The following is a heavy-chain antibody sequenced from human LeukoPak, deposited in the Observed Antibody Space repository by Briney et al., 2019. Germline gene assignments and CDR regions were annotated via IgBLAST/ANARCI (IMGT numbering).Heavy chain of an antibody. D-gene: IGHD7-27*01. CDR1: GFTFSDYY. CDR2: ISSSGSTI. CDR3: ARDRVVWGSGDAFDI. J-gene: IGHJ3*02. V-gene: IGHV3-11*01. Sequence: GGCLRLSCAASGFTFSDYYRSSVRQAPGKGLEWVSYISSSGSTIYYADSVKGRFTISRDNAKNSLYLQMNSLRAEDTAVYYCARDRVVWGSGDAFDIWGQGTMVTVSS.